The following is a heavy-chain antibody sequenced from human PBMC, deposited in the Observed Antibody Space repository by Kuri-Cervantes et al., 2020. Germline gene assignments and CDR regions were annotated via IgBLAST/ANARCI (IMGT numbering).Heavy chain of an antibody. D-gene: IGHD1-26*01. Sequence: LSLTCAASGFTFSSYGMHWVRQAPGKGLEWVAVISYDGSNKYYADSVKGRFTISRDNSKNTLYLQMNSLRAEDTAVYYCARERIEWELLSGMDVWGQGTTVTVSS. J-gene: IGHJ6*02. CDR3: ARERIEWELLSGMDV. CDR1: GFTFSSYG. V-gene: IGHV3-30*03. CDR2: ISYDGSNK.